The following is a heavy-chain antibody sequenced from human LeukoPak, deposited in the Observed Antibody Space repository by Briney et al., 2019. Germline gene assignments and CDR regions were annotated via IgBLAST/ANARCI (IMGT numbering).Heavy chain of an antibody. CDR2: IYYSGST. CDR3: ARRGYCSSTSCYEYWFDP. D-gene: IGHD2-2*01. V-gene: IGHV4-39*01. J-gene: IGHJ5*02. CDR1: GGSISSSSYY. Sequence: PSETLSLTCTVSGGSISSSSYYWGRIRQPPGKGLEWIGIIYYSGSTYYNPSLKSRLTISVDTSKNQFSLKLSSVTATDTAVYYCARRGYCSSTSCYEYWFDPWGQGTLVTVSS.